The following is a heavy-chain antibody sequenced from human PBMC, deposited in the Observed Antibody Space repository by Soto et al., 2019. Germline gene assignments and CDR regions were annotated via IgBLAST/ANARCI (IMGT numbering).Heavy chain of an antibody. D-gene: IGHD2-21*02. Sequence: QVHLVQSGAEVKKPGASVRVSCKASGYTFTSFGISWVRQAPGQGLEWMGWTSTHTGNTNYAQKFQDRLSMTTDTSTSTGYVELRSLRSEDSAVYYCARTPRVPVTAKGTLDYWGQGTLVTVSS. V-gene: IGHV1-18*01. J-gene: IGHJ4*02. CDR2: TSTHTGNT. CDR1: GYTFTSFG. CDR3: ARTPRVPVTAKGTLDY.